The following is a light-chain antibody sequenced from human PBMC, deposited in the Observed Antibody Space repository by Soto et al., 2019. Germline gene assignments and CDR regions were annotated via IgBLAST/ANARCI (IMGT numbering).Light chain of an antibody. CDR1: ETVSGSY. V-gene: IGKV3-20*01. Sequence: EVVLTQSPGTLSLSPGERATLSWRASETVSGSYLAWYQQKPGQAPRLLIYGAYNRATGIPDRFSGSGSGTDFTLTISRLEPEDFAVYYCQQYGRSRTFGQGTKVDI. CDR2: GAY. CDR3: QQYGRSRT. J-gene: IGKJ1*01.